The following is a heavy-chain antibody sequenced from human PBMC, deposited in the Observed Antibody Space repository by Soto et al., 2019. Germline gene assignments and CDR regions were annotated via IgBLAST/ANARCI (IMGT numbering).Heavy chain of an antibody. Sequence: GGSLRLSCAASGFTFSSYAMSWVRQAPGKGLEWVSAISGSGGSTYYADSVKGRFTISRDNSKNTLYLQMNSLRAEDTAVYYCANLQAGGSGGDYWGQGTLVTVSS. CDR1: GFTFSSYA. CDR3: ANLQAGGSGGDY. V-gene: IGHV3-23*01. J-gene: IGHJ4*02. CDR2: ISGSGGST. D-gene: IGHD3-10*01.